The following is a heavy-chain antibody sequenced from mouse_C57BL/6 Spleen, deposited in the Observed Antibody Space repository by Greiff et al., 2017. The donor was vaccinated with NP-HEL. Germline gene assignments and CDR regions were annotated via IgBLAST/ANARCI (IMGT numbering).Heavy chain of an antibody. CDR3: ARSFYDGYLAWFAY. D-gene: IGHD2-3*01. CDR1: GYTFTDYY. V-gene: IGHV1-26*01. Sequence: EVQLQQSGPELVKPGASVKISCKASGYTFTDYYMNWVKQSHGKSLEWIGDINPNNGGTSYNQKFKGKATLTVDKSSSTAYMEFRSLTSEDSAVYYCARSFYDGYLAWFAYWGQGTLVTVSA. J-gene: IGHJ3*01. CDR2: INPNNGGT.